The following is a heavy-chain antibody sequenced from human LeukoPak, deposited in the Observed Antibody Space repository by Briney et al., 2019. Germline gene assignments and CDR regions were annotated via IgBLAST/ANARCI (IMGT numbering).Heavy chain of an antibody. D-gene: IGHD3-10*01. J-gene: IGHJ4*02. CDR3: ARNYYGSGSYYGTYYFDY. V-gene: IGHV4-59*12. CDR1: GGSISSYY. CDR2: IYYSGST. Sequence: SETLSLTCTVSGGSISSYYWSWIRQPPGKGLEWIGYIYYSGSTNYNPSLKSRVTMSADTSKNQFSLKLSSVTAADTAVYYCARNYYGSGSYYGTYYFDYWGQGTLVTVSS.